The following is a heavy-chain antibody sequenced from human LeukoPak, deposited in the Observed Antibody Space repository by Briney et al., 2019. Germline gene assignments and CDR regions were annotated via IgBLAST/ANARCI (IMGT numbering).Heavy chain of an antibody. CDR1: GGSFSGYY. J-gene: IGHJ5*02. CDR2: INHSGST. Sequence: PSETLSLTCAVYGGSFSGYYWSWIRQPPGKGLEWIGEINHSGSTNYNPSLKSRVTISGDTSKNQFSLKLSSVTAADTAVYYCARGLSTTAAAGPNWFDPWGQGTLVTVSS. D-gene: IGHD6-13*01. CDR3: ARGLSTTAAAGPNWFDP. V-gene: IGHV4-34*01.